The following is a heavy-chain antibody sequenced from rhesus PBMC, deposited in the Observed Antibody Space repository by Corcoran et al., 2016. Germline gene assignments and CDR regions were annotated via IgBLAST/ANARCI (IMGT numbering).Heavy chain of an antibody. J-gene: IGHJ4*01. CDR3: ANGPWDRPFDY. Sequence: QVQLPESGPGLVKPSDTLSVTSAVSGGSISSSYSSSIRPAPGKGLEWIGYIYGSGSSTNYNPPLKSRVTLSVDTSKNQFALKLSAVTAADTAVYYCANGPWDRPFDYWGQGVLVTVSS. CDR2: IYGSGSST. V-gene: IGHV4-169*02. D-gene: IGHD1-44*01. CDR1: GGSISSSY.